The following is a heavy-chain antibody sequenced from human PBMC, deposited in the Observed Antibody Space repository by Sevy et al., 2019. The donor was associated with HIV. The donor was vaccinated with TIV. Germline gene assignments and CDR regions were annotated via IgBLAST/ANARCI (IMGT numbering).Heavy chain of an antibody. CDR2: IYTSGTT. J-gene: IGHJ4*02. V-gene: IGHV4-61*02. D-gene: IGHD6-19*01. Sequence: SETLSLTCTVSGGSFGSSSYYWNWIRQPAGKGLEWIGRIYTSGTTNYNPSLKSRVTMSVVTSKNQFSLKLSSVTAADTAVYYCAGKIAVAAFDYWGQGNLVTVSS. CDR1: GGSFGSSSYY. CDR3: AGKIAVAAFDY.